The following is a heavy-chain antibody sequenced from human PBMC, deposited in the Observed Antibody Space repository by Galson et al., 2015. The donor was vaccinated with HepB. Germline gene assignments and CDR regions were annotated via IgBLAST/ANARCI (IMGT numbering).Heavy chain of an antibody. D-gene: IGHD4-23*01. CDR3: ARQPYGGNSQPNPSHFDY. CDR2: IYPGDSDT. Sequence: QSGAEVKKPGESLKISCKGSGYSFTSYWIGWVRQMPGKGLEWMGIIYPGDSDTRYSPSFQGQVTISADKSISTAYLQWSSLKASDTAMYYCARQPYGGNSQPNPSHFDYWGQGTLVTVSS. CDR1: GYSFTSYW. V-gene: IGHV5-51*01. J-gene: IGHJ4*02.